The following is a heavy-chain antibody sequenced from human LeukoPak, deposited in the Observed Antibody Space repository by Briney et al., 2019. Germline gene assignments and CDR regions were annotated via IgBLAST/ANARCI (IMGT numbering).Heavy chain of an antibody. D-gene: IGHD2-2*01. J-gene: IGHJ6*01. CDR2: IIPLLGGP. Sequence: SVKVFCKTSGGTFNRHALSWVPDAPGQGLECMGRIIPLLGGPPYAQTFLGRHTITADNSTSTPYMELSALTYHDTAVYHCARMREVLWEDMGGWRQGTTVSDCS. V-gene: IGHV1-69*04. CDR3: ARMREVLWEDMGG. CDR1: GGTFNRHA.